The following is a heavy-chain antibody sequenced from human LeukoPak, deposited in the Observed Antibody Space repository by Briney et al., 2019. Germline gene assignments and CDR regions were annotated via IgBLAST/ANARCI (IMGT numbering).Heavy chain of an antibody. CDR2: INGSGVIT. V-gene: IGHV3-23*01. CDR1: EFTFSKYA. Sequence: GGSLRLSCAASEFTFSKYAMNWVRQAPGKGLEWDSGINGSGVITFYADSVKGRFTITRDNSKNTLYLQMNSLRAEDTAIYYCAKDSSQGGGYFDSCGQGTLVTVSS. CDR3: AKDSSQGGGYFDS. J-gene: IGHJ4*02. D-gene: IGHD3-16*01.